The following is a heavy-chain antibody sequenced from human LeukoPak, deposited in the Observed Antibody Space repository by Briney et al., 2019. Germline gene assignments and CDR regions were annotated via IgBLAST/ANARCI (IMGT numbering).Heavy chain of an antibody. Sequence: GGSLRLSCAASGFTFSTYAMAGVRQAPGKGLEGVSSLNDVGGDSYYVDSAKGRFTISRDKAKNTLFLQMNNLSAEDTAAYCVKRPSEACANGGCYFESWGQGTLVTVSP. CDR2: LNDVGGDS. CDR3: KRPSEACANGGCYFES. J-gene: IGHJ4*02. CDR1: GFTFSTYA. D-gene: IGHD2-8*01. V-gene: IGHV3-23*01.